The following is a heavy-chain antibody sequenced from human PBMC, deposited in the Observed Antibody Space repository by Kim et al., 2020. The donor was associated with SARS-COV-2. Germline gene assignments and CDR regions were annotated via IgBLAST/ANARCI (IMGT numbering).Heavy chain of an antibody. CDR3: TRVWSSSFYYYGMDV. CDR2: IRSKAYGGTT. V-gene: IGHV3-49*03. J-gene: IGHJ6*02. Sequence: GGSLRLSCTASGFTFGDYAMSWFRQAPGKGLEWVGFIRSKAYGGTTEYAASVKGRFTISRDDSKSIAYLQMNSLKTEDTAVYYCTRVWSSSFYYYGMDVWGQGTTVTVSS. CDR1: GFTFGDYA. D-gene: IGHD6-13*01.